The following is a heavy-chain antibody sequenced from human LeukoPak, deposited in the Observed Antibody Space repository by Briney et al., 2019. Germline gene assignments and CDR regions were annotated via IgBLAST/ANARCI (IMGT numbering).Heavy chain of an antibody. Sequence: PSETLSLTCTVSGGSISSGGYYWSWIRQPPGKGLEWIGCVYYSGSTYYNPSLKSRVTISVDTSKDQFSLKLFSVTAADTAVYYCAANHYGSGSYYPFDYWGQGTLVTVSS. CDR1: GGSISSGGYY. J-gene: IGHJ4*02. CDR3: AANHYGSGSYYPFDY. V-gene: IGHV4-61*08. D-gene: IGHD3-10*01. CDR2: VYYSGST.